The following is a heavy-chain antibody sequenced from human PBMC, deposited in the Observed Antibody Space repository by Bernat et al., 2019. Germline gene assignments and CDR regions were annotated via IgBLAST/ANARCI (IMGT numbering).Heavy chain of an antibody. CDR2: IKQDGSEK. Sequence: VQLVESGGGLVKPGGSLRLSCAASGFTFSSYWMSWVRQAPGKGLEWVANIKQDGSEKYYVDSVKGRFTISRDNAKNSLYLQMNSLRAEDTAVYYCARDRFRYCSGGSCYPDYWGQGILVTVSS. J-gene: IGHJ4*02. CDR1: GFTFSSYW. V-gene: IGHV3-7*03. D-gene: IGHD2-15*01. CDR3: ARDRFRYCSGGSCYPDY.